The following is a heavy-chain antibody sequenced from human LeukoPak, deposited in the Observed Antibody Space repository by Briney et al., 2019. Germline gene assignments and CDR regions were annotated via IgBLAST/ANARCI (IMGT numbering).Heavy chain of an antibody. Sequence: PGGSLRLSCAASGFTFSSYAMSWVRQAPGKGLEWVSAISGSGGSTYYADPVKGRFTISRDNSKNTLYLQMNSLRAEDTAVYYCAKGYRQLWLSTPVDYWGQGTLVTVSS. CDR1: GFTFSSYA. J-gene: IGHJ4*02. D-gene: IGHD5-18*01. CDR2: ISGSGGST. V-gene: IGHV3-23*01. CDR3: AKGYRQLWLSTPVDY.